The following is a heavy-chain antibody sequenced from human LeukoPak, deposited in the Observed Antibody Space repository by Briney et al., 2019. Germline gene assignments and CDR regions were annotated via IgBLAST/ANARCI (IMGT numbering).Heavy chain of an antibody. CDR1: GFTFSSYG. V-gene: IGHV3-30*18. Sequence: PGGSLRLSCAASGFTFSSYGMHWVRQAPGKGLEWVAVVSYDATNKYYTDSVKGRFTISRDDSRDTLYLQMNSLRAEDTAVYYCAKDLIRRAADYNWFDPWGQGTLVTVSS. CDR3: AKDLIRRAADYNWFDP. CDR2: VSYDATNK. D-gene: IGHD6-13*01. J-gene: IGHJ5*02.